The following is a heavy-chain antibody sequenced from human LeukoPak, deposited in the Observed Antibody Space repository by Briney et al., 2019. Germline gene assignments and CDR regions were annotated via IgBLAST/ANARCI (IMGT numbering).Heavy chain of an antibody. V-gene: IGHV3-23*01. CDR3: AKACGGSGSYDC. CDR1: GFTFSSYG. D-gene: IGHD3-10*01. Sequence: GGSLRLSCAASGFTFSSYGMSWVRQAPGKGLEWVSAISGSGGSTYYADSVKGRFTISRDNSKNTLYLQMNSPRAEDTAVYYCAKACGGSGSYDCWGQGTLVTVSS. CDR2: ISGSGGST. J-gene: IGHJ4*02.